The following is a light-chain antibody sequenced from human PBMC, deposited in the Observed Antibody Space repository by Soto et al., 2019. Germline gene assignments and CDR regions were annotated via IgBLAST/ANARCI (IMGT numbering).Light chain of an antibody. CDR3: QQHGSSPWT. CDR2: GAS. V-gene: IGKV3-20*01. Sequence: EIVLTQSPGTLSLSPGERATLSCRASQSVSSSYLAWYQQKPGQAPRLLINGASSRATGIPDRFSGSGSGTDFTLSISRLEPEDFAVYYCQQHGSSPWTFGQGTKVEIK. J-gene: IGKJ1*01. CDR1: QSVSSSY.